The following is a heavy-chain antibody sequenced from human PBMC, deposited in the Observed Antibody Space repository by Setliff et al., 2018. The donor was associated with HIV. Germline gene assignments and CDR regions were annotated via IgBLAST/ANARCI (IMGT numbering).Heavy chain of an antibody. V-gene: IGHV4-39*07. CDR3: ARGHPVGLRRQPPRFGY. Sequence: SETLSLTCAVSRYSNSSSSYFWGWIRQPPGKGLEWIGSMNYSGTTYYNLSIKSRVTISVDTSKNQFSLKLRSVTAADTAVYYCARGHPVGLRRQPPRFGYWGQGTLVTVSS. J-gene: IGHJ4*02. CDR2: MNYSGTT. D-gene: IGHD1-1*01. CDR1: RYSNSSSSYF.